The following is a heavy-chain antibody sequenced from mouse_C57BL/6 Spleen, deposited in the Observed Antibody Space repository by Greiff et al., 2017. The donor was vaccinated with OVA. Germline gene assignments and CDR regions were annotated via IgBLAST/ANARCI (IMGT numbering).Heavy chain of an antibody. CDR2: IDPETGGT. CDR3: TRDSSGPSFDY. D-gene: IGHD3-2*02. V-gene: IGHV1-15*01. CDR1: GYTFTDYE. Sequence: QVQLQQSGAELVRPGASVTLSCKASGYTFTDYEMHWVKQTPVHGLEWIGAIDPETGGTAYNQKFKGKAILTADKSSSTAYMELRSLTSEDSAVYYCTRDSSGPSFDYWGQGTTLTVSS. J-gene: IGHJ2*01.